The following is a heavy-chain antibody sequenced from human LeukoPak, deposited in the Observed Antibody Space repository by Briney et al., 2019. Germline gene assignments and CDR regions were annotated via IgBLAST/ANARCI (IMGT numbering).Heavy chain of an antibody. D-gene: IGHD3-10*01. CDR3: AKVVRAGGSHYYGMDV. Sequence: PGGSLRLSCAASGFNLTNYAMSWVRQAPGKGLEWVSGMSGSGASTYYADSVKGRFNISRDTSKNTLYLQMDSLRVEDTAVHYCAKVVRAGGSHYYGMDVWGQGTTVTVSS. CDR2: MSGSGAST. V-gene: IGHV3-23*01. CDR1: GFNLTNYA. J-gene: IGHJ6*02.